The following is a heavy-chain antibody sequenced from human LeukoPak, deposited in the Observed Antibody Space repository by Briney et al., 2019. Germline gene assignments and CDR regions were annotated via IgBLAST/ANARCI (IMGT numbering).Heavy chain of an antibody. CDR2: ISYDGNNK. D-gene: IGHD6-19*01. V-gene: IGHV3-30*04. Sequence: GGSLRLSCAASGFTFSSYAMHWVRQAPGKGLEWVALISYDGNNKYYADSVKGRFTISRDNAKNSLYLQMNSLRAEDTAVYYCARGIAVTKYYYYMDVWGKGTTVTVSS. J-gene: IGHJ6*03. CDR3: ARGIAVTKYYYYMDV. CDR1: GFTFSSYA.